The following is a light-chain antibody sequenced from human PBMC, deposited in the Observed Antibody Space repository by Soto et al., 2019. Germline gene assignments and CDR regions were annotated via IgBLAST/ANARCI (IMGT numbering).Light chain of an antibody. Sequence: QSVLTQPPSASGAPRQRGTISCSGSSFNIGSNTVNWYQQLPGTAPKPLIYSNNQRPSGVPDRFSGSKSGTSASLAISGLQSEDEADYYCAAWDDSLNGLFGTGTKVTVL. V-gene: IGLV1-44*01. J-gene: IGLJ1*01. CDR1: SFNIGSNT. CDR2: SNN. CDR3: AAWDDSLNGL.